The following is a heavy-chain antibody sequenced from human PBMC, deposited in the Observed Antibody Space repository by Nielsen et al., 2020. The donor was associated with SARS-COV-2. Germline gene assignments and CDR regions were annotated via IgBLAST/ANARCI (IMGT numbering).Heavy chain of an antibody. CDR3: ARNTVDTAMDTYYYYYGMDV. J-gene: IGHJ6*02. V-gene: IGHV3-7*05. D-gene: IGHD5-18*01. CDR2: IKQDGSEK. Sequence: GGSLRLSCAASGFTFSSYWMSWVRQAPGKGLEWVANIKQDGSEKYYVDSVKGRFTISRDNAKNSLYLQMNSLRAEDTAVYYCARNTVDTAMDTYYYYYGMDVWGQGTTVTVSS. CDR1: GFTFSSYW.